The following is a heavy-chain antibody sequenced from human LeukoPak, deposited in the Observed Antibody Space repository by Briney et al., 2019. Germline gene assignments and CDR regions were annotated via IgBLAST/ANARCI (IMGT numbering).Heavy chain of an antibody. V-gene: IGHV3-30*03. CDR1: GFTFSSYG. CDR2: ISHDGSNK. Sequence: GRSLRLSCAASGFTFSSYGMHWVRQAPGKGLEWVAFISHDGSNKYCADSVKGRFTISRDNSKNTLFLQMNSLRTKDTAVYYCAPMATNGMDVWGQGTTVIVSS. D-gene: IGHD5-24*01. CDR3: APMATNGMDV. J-gene: IGHJ6*02.